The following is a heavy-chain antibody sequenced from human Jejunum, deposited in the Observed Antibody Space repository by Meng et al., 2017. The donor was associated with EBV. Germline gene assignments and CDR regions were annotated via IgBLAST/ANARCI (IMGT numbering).Heavy chain of an antibody. CDR3: ARTYYYDSSGYAPFDY. CDR2: IYYSGST. D-gene: IGHD3-22*01. CDR1: CGSLSSRCCY. Sequence: QRHLQVSGPGLVKPSESLSLTCTVSCGSLSSRCCYWGWIRQPPGKGLEWIGSIYYSGSTYYNPSLKSRVTISVDTSKNQFSLKLSSVTAADTAVYYCARTYYYDSSGYAPFDYWGQGTLVTVSS. V-gene: IGHV4-39*07. J-gene: IGHJ4*02.